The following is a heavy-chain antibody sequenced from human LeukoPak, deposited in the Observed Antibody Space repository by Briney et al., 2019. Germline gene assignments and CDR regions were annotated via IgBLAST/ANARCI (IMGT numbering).Heavy chain of an antibody. Sequence: GGSLRLSCAASGFTFSYYGMHWVRQAPGKGLEWVAFIRYDGNNKYYADSVKGRFTISRDSSKNTLYLQMNSLRVEDTAVYYRARDRGWRVLDHWGQGTLVTVSS. D-gene: IGHD2-15*01. CDR1: GFTFSYYG. J-gene: IGHJ4*02. CDR3: ARDRGWRVLDH. CDR2: IRYDGNNK. V-gene: IGHV3-30*02.